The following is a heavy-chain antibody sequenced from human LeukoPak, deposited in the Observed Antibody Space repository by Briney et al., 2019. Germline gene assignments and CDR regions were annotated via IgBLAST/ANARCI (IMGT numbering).Heavy chain of an antibody. J-gene: IGHJ4*02. D-gene: IGHD3-10*01. Sequence: GGSLRLSCAASGFSFSTYAMSWVRQAPGKGLEWVSAITGSADRTHYADSVKGRFTISRDNSKNIVYLQMNSLRAKVMAVYFCARPQVVVLNPFDYWGQGTLVTVSS. CDR2: ITGSADRT. CDR3: ARPQVVVLNPFDY. V-gene: IGHV3-23*01. CDR1: GFSFSTYA.